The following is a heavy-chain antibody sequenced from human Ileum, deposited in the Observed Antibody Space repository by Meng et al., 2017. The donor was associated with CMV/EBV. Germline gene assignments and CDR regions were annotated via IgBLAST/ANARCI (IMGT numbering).Heavy chain of an antibody. CDR2: INSNEGST. J-gene: IGHJ4*02. D-gene: IGHD3-3*01. Sequence: GESLKISCAASGFTFSTYAMHWVRQAPGKGLEYVSAINSNEGSTYYADSVKGRFTISRDNSKNTLYLQMGSLRAEDMAVYYCASWNGYNNEYWGQGTLVTVSS. CDR3: ASWNGYNNEY. CDR1: GFTFSTYA. V-gene: IGHV3-64*02.